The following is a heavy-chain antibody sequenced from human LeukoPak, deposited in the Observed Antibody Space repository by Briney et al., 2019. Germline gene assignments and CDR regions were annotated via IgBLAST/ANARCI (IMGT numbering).Heavy chain of an antibody. Sequence: PGGSLRLSCAASGFSVGDKYMAWVRQAPGKGLEWVAVISYDGSNKYYADSVKGRFTISRDNSKNTLYLQMNSLRAEDTAVYYCARPYDSSGYLTYYFDYWGQGTLVTVSS. CDR1: GFSVGDKY. V-gene: IGHV3-30*03. CDR3: ARPYDSSGYLTYYFDY. J-gene: IGHJ4*02. D-gene: IGHD3-22*01. CDR2: ISYDGSNK.